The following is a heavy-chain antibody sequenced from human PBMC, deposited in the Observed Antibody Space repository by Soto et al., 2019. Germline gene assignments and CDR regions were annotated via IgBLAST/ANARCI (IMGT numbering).Heavy chain of an antibody. CDR3: AQDRGRHWREEMEQ. D-gene: IGHD1-1*01. V-gene: IGHV3-23*01. Sequence: EVQLLESGGALVQPGGSLRLSCEASGFTLSSYSMTWVRQAPGKGLEWISAFHASENRAYYADSVKGRFTASRDISRNTLYLQMNSLRGEDTATYYCAQDRGRHWREEMEQWGRGTPVTVSS. CDR1: GFTLSSYS. CDR2: FHASENRA. J-gene: IGHJ4*02.